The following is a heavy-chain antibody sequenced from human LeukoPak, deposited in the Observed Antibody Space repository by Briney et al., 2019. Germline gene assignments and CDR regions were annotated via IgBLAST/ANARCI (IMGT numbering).Heavy chain of an antibody. CDR1: GYTFIIYY. CDR2: INPSSGTT. J-gene: IGHJ6*03. Sequence: ASVKVSCKASGYTFIIYYMHWVRQAPGQGLEWMGIINPSSGTTSYAQNFQGRVTMSRDTSTTTVYMELSSLRSEDTAVYFCARDGPGYNSTSTDYMDVWGKGTTVTVSS. CDR3: ARDGPGYNSTSTDYMDV. D-gene: IGHD6-13*01. V-gene: IGHV1-46*01.